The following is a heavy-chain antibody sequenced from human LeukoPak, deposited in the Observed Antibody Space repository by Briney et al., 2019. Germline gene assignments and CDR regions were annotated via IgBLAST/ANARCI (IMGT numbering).Heavy chain of an antibody. J-gene: IGHJ4*02. Sequence: SETLSLTCTVSGGSISSYYWSWIRRPPGKGLEWIGYIYYSGSTNYNPSLKSRVTISVDTSKNQFSLKLSSVTAADTAVYYCARGGSGSEPIQDYWGQGTLVTVSS. CDR2: IYYSGST. D-gene: IGHD3-10*01. V-gene: IGHV4-59*01. CDR3: ARGGSGSEPIQDY. CDR1: GGSISSYY.